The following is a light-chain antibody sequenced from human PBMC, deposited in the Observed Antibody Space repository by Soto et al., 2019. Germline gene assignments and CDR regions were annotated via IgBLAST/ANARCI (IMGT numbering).Light chain of an antibody. Sequence: QSVLTQPPSASGTPGQRVTISCSGSSSNIGSNSVNWYQQLPGTAPKLLIYSNDRRPSGVPDRFSGSKSGTSASLAISGLQSEDEADYYCAAWDDTLTGYVFGTGTEVTDL. CDR1: SSNIGSNS. V-gene: IGLV1-44*01. CDR2: SND. CDR3: AAWDDTLTGYV. J-gene: IGLJ1*01.